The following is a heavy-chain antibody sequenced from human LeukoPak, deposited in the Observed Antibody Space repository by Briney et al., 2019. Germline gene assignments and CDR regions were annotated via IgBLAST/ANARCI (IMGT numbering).Heavy chain of an antibody. CDR1: GFTVSSNY. Sequence: GGSLRLSCAASGFTVSSNYMSWVRQAPGKGLEWVSIIQSGGSTYYEDSVKGRFTISRDNSKNTVHLEMNSLRVEDTATYYCARGGAFDVWGQGTMVTVS. J-gene: IGHJ3*01. V-gene: IGHV3-53*01. CDR3: ARGGAFDV. CDR2: IQSGGST.